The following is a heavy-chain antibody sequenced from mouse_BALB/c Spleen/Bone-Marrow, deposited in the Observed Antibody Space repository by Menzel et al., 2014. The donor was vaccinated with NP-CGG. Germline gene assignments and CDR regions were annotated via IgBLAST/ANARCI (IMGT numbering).Heavy chain of an antibody. J-gene: IGHJ3*01. D-gene: IGHD2-1*01. CDR3: ARERIYYGNTCVAY. Sequence: QVQLKESGAELAKPGASVKMSCKTSGYTFTTYWIHWVKQRPGQGLEWIGYINPSTGYTEYNQKFKDKATLTADKSSSTEYTRLSRLSSEKFSVYYCARERIYYGNTCVAYWGEGTLCTVSA. V-gene: IGHV1-7*01. CDR1: GYTFTTYW. CDR2: INPSTGYT.